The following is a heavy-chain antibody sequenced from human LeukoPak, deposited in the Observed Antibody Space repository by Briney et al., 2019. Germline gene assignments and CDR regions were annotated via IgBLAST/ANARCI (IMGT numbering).Heavy chain of an antibody. CDR1: GGSISYYY. J-gene: IGHJ6*02. CDR2: IYYSGTT. CDR3: AREDPQSTVPEGMDV. Sequence: SETLSLTCTVSGGSISYYYWSWIRQSPGKGLEWIGYIYYSGTTNYNPSLKSRVTISVDTSKNQFSLQLRSVTAADTAVYYCAREDPQSTVPEGMDVWGQGTTVTVSS. D-gene: IGHD4-17*01. V-gene: IGHV4-59*01.